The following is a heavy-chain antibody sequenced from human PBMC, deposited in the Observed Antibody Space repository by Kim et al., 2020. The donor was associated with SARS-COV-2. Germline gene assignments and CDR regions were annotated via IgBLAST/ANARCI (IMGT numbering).Heavy chain of an antibody. D-gene: IGHD4-17*01. J-gene: IGHJ6*02. Sequence: GGSLRLSCAASGFTFDDYAMHWVRQAPGKGLEWVSGISWNSGSIGYADSVKGRFTISRDNAKNSLYLQMNSLRAEDTALYYCAKGAVENDYGDYDGDYYYYGMDVWGQGTTVTVSS. CDR1: GFTFDDYA. CDR2: ISWNSGSI. CDR3: AKGAVENDYGDYDGDYYYYGMDV. V-gene: IGHV3-9*01.